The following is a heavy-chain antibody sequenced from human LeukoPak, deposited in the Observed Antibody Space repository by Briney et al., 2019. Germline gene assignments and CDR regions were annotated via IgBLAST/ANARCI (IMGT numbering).Heavy chain of an antibody. CDR2: IYYSGST. Sequence: SETLSLTCTVSGGSISSSSYYWGWIRQPPGKGLEWIGSIYYSGSTYYNPSLKSRVTISVDTSKNQFSLKLSSVTAADTAVYYCARVGRFSYYYGMDVWGQGTTVTVSS. D-gene: IGHD3-3*01. CDR1: GGSISSSSYY. J-gene: IGHJ6*02. V-gene: IGHV4-39*07. CDR3: ARVGRFSYYYGMDV.